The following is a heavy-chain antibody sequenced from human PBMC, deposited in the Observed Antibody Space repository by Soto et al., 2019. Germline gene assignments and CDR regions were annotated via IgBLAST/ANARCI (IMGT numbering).Heavy chain of an antibody. J-gene: IGHJ4*02. V-gene: IGHV1-58*02. CDR1: GFTFTSSA. CDR2: IVVGSGNT. D-gene: IGHD2-15*01. CDR3: AAAYCSGGSCYPRPGY. Sequence: SVKVSCKASGFTFTSSAMQWVRQARGQRLEWIGWIVVGSGNTNYAQKFQERVTITRDMSTSTAYMELSSLRSEDTAVYYCAAAYCSGGSCYPRPGYWGQGTLVTVSS.